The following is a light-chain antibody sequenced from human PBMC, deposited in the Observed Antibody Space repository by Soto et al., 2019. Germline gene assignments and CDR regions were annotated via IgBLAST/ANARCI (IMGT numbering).Light chain of an antibody. CDR1: QSISSY. J-gene: IGKJ1*01. CDR3: QHYNSYSEA. CDR2: AAS. V-gene: IGKV1-39*01. Sequence: IQMTQSPSSLSPSVGDRVTITRRASQSISSYLNWYQQKPGKAPKLLIYAASILHSGVPSRFSGSGSGTEFTLTISSLQPDDFATYYCQHYNSYSEAFGQGTKVDIK.